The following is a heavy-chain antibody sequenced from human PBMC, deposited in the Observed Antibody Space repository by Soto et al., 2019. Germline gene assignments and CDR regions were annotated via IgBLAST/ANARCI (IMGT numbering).Heavy chain of an antibody. CDR2: IIPIFGTA. D-gene: IGHD6-6*01. V-gene: IGHV1-69*06. CDR3: ARELGPSDAFDI. Sequence: SVKVSCKASGGTFSSYAIGWVRQAPGQGLEWMGGIIPIFGTANYAQKFQGRVTITADKSTSTAYMELSSLRSEDTAVYYCARELGPSDAFDIWGQGTMVTVSS. J-gene: IGHJ3*02. CDR1: GGTFSSYA.